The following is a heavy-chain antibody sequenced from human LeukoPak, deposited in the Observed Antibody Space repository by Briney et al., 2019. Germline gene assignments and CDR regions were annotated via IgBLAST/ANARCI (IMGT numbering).Heavy chain of an antibody. J-gene: IGHJ1*01. CDR1: GGTFSSYA. D-gene: IGHD2-15*01. V-gene: IGHV1-69*05. CDR2: IIPIFGTA. CDR3: ATPPPVLTYQWWFQH. Sequence: GSSVKVSCKASGGTFSSYAISWVRQAPGQGLEWMGRIIPIFGTANYAQQLQGRVTITTDESTSTAYMELSSLRSEDTAVYFCATPPPVLTYQWWFQHWGQGTPVTVSS.